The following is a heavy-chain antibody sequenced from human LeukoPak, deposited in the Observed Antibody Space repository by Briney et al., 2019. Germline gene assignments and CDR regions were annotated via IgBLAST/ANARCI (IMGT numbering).Heavy chain of an antibody. Sequence: PSETLSLTCTVSGRSISSSSYYWGWLRPPPGKGLEWFGSIYYSGSTYYNPSLKSRVTISVDTSKNQFSLKLSSVTAADTAVYYCARLKAGSRGYFQHWGQGTLVTVSS. J-gene: IGHJ1*01. CDR3: ARLKAGSRGYFQH. CDR1: GRSISSSSYY. CDR2: IYYSGST. D-gene: IGHD6-19*01. V-gene: IGHV4-39*01.